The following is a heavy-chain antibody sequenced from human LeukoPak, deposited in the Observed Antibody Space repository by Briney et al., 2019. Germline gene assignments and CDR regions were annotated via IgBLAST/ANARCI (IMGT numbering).Heavy chain of an antibody. CDR1: GYTFTDYY. CDR3: ARAGSVHSDYVRLWYFDV. D-gene: IGHD4-11*01. J-gene: IGHJ2*01. CDR2: INTNNGGT. Sequence: ASVKVSCKASGYTFTDYYIHWVRQAPGQGLEWLGWINTNNGGTNFAQKFQGRLTVTRDTSISTAYMDLSSLTSDDTAVYFCARAGSVHSDYVRLWYFDVWGRGTLVTVSS. V-gene: IGHV1-2*02.